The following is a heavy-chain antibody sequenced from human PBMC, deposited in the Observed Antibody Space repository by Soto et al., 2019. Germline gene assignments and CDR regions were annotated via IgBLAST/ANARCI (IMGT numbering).Heavy chain of an antibody. D-gene: IGHD3-3*01. CDR3: ARGADYDFWKGLPPYGMDV. J-gene: IGHJ6*02. V-gene: IGHV1-69*12. CDR2: IIPIFGTA. Sequence: QVQLVQTGAEVKKPGSSVKVSCKASGGTFSSYAISWVRQAPGQGLEWMGGIIPIFGTANYAQKFQGRVTITAGETTSTADVDLSSLRSEDTAVYYCARGADYDFWKGLPPYGMDVWGQGTTVTVSS. CDR1: GGTFSSYA.